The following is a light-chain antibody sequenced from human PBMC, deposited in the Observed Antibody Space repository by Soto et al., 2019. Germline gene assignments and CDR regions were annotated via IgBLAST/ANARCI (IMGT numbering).Light chain of an antibody. V-gene: IGLV2-8*01. CDR3: SSYGGTNNFVI. CDR2: EVN. Sequence: QSVLTQPPSASGSPGQSVTISCSGTSSDVGAYNYVSWYQQHPGKAPKLMIYEVNKRPSGVPDRFSGSKSGNTASLTVSGLQADDEADYFCSSYGGTNNFVIIGGGTKLTVL. CDR1: SSDVGAYNY. J-gene: IGLJ2*01.